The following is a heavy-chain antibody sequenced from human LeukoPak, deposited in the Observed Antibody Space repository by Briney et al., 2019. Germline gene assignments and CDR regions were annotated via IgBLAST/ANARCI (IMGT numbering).Heavy chain of an antibody. CDR1: GFTFRSYS. J-gene: IGHJ4*02. Sequence: PGGALRLSCAASGFTFRSYSMNWVRPAPGKGLGWVSSISSSSSYIYYADSVKGRFTISRDNAKNSLYLQMNSLRAEDTAVYYCARGHFGVVTGYWGQGTLVTVSS. CDR3: ARGHFGVVTGY. D-gene: IGHD3-3*01. V-gene: IGHV3-21*01. CDR2: ISSSSSYI.